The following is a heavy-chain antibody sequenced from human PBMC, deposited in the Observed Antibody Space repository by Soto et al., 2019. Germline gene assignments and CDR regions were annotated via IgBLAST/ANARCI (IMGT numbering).Heavy chain of an antibody. CDR3: ARERYCSSTSCYNAFDI. D-gene: IGHD2-2*02. CDR1: GFSFSSSW. J-gene: IGHJ3*02. CDR2: IKQDGSEK. V-gene: IGHV3-7*03. Sequence: GGPLRHSSSASGFSFSSSWMSWVRQAPGKGLEWVANIKQDGSEKYYVDSVKGRFTISRDNAKNSLYLQMNSLRAEDTAVYYCARERYCSSTSCYNAFDIWGQGKMVTVSS.